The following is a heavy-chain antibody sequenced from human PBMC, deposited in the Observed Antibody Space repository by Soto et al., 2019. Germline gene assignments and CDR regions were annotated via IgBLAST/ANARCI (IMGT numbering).Heavy chain of an antibody. V-gene: IGHV1-2*02. CDR3: ARDHHYYGMDV. CDR1: GYTFTGYY. CDR2: INPNSGGT. Sequence: ASVKVSCKASGYTFTGYYMHWVRQAPGQGLEWMGWINPNSGGTNYAKKFQGRVTMTRDTSISTAYMELSRLRSDDTAVYYCARDHHYYGMDVWGQGTTVTVSS. J-gene: IGHJ6*02.